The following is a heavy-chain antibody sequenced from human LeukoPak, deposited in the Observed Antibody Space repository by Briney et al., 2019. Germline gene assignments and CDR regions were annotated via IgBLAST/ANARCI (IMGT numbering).Heavy chain of an antibody. D-gene: IGHD3-3*01. J-gene: IGHJ6*02. CDR1: GFTFSNFA. CDR3: ARDVNRITIFGVVMLYYYYYGMDV. V-gene: IGHV3-64*04. CDR2: ISSNGGST. Sequence: GGSLRLSCSASGFTFSNFAMHWVRQAPGKGLDYVSAISSNGGSTYYADSVKGRFTISRDNSKNTLYLQMNSLRAEDTAVYYCARDVNRITIFGVVMLYYYYYGMDVWGQGTTVTVSS.